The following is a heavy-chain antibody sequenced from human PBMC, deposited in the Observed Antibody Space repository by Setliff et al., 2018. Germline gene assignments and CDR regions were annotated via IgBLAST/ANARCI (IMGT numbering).Heavy chain of an antibody. CDR2: VSGGGTVK. Sequence: RLSCEGSGFSFTDYSMNWVRQAPGKRLEWVSGVSGGGTVKHYAESVKGRFTISRDNSKNTLYLDMKRLRVEDTAIYSCAKVQRRGWYSYFEDAFDIWGQGTVVTVS. D-gene: IGHD1-26*01. V-gene: IGHV3-23*01. J-gene: IGHJ3*02. CDR1: GFSFTDYS. CDR3: AKVQRRGWYSYFEDAFDI.